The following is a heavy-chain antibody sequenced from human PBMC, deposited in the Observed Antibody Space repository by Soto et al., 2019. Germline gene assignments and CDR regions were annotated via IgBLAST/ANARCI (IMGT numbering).Heavy chain of an antibody. V-gene: IGHV4-59*08. D-gene: IGHD5-18*01. CDR3: ASRGYSYGYFDY. CDR1: GGSISSYY. CDR2: IYYSGST. Sequence: SETLSLTCTVSGGSISSYYWSWIRQPPGKGLEWIGYIYYSGSTNYNPSLKSRVTISVDTSKNQFSLKLSSVTAADTAVYYCASRGYSYGYFDYWGQGTLVTVSS. J-gene: IGHJ4*02.